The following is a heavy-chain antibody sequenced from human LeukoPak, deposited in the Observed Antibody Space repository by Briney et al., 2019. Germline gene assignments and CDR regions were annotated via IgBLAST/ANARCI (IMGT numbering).Heavy chain of an antibody. V-gene: IGHV4-38-2*01. D-gene: IGHD2-2*01. CDR2: IYHSGST. CDR1: GYSISSGYY. J-gene: IGHJ2*01. CDR3: AVIVVVPAAIPYWYFDL. Sequence: SETLSLTCAVSGYSISSGYYWGWIRQPPGKGLEWIGSIYHSGSTYYNPSLKSRVTISVDTSKNQFSLKLSSVTAADTAVYYCAVIVVVPAAIPYWYFDLWGRGTLVTVSS.